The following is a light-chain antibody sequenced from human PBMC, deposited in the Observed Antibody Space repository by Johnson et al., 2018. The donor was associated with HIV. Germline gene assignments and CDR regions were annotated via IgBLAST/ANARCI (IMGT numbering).Light chain of an antibody. CDR1: SSNIGSNY. J-gene: IGLJ1*01. V-gene: IGLV1-51*01. CDR2: DNN. CDR3: ETWDSSLSGYYG. Sequence: QSVLTQPPSVSAAPGQRVTISCSGSSSNIGSNYVSWYQQVPGTAPKLLIYDNNKRPSGIPDRFSGSKSGTSATLGITGLQTGDEADYYCETWDSSLSGYYGFGTGTKLTVL.